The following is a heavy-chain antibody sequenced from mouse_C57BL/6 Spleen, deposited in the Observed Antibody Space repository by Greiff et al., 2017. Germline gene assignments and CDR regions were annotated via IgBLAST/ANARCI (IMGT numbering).Heavy chain of an antibody. D-gene: IGHD1-1*01. V-gene: IGHV5-17*01. CDR1: GFTFSDYG. CDR2: ISSGSSTI. J-gene: IGHJ2*01. Sequence: EVKLMESGGGLVKPGGSLKLSCAASGFTFSDYGMHWVRQAPEKGLEWVAYISSGSSTIYYADTVKGRFTISRDNAKNTLFLQMTSLRSEDTAMYYCARRDYGSSSGFDYWGQGTTLTVSS. CDR3: ARRDYGSSSGFDY.